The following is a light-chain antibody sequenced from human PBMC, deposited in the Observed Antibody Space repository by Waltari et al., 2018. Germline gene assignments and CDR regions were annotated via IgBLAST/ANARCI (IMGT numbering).Light chain of an antibody. CDR2: GVT. Sequence: QSALTQPPSAAGSPGQAVTLPCTGASRHRKFNSVSWSPQHPGKAPKIIIYGVTKRPSGVHDRFSGSKSGNTASLTVSGLQVEDEAHYYCSLSGGINNVVVFGGGTKLTVL. CDR1: SRHRKFNS. J-gene: IGLJ2*01. V-gene: IGLV2-8*01. CDR3: SLSGGINNVVV.